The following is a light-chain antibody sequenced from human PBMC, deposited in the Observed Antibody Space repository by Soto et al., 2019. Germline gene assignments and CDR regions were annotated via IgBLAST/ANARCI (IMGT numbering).Light chain of an antibody. CDR1: GSDVGSYNL. CDR3: SSYAGRVV. V-gene: IGLV2-23*01. CDR2: EGT. Sequence: QSVLTQPASVSGSPGQSITISCTGTGSDVGSYNLVSWYQQHPGKAPKLIIYEGTHRPSGVSNRFSGSKSGNTASLTISGLQAEDEAHYYCSSYAGRVVFGGGTKVTVL. J-gene: IGLJ2*01.